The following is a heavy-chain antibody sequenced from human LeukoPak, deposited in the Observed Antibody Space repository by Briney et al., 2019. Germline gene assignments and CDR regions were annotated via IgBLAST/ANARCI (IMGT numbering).Heavy chain of an antibody. V-gene: IGHV4-39*07. CDR2: IYYTGGT. Sequence: SETLSLTCSVSGGSITSSSYYWSWIRQPPEKGLEWIGSIYYTGGTYYSPSLKSRVTISVDTSKNQFSLKLSSVTAADTAVYYCARGCLVVPAAILGYFDYWGQGTLVTVSS. CDR1: GGSITSSSYY. J-gene: IGHJ4*02. CDR3: ARGCLVVPAAILGYFDY. D-gene: IGHD2-2*01.